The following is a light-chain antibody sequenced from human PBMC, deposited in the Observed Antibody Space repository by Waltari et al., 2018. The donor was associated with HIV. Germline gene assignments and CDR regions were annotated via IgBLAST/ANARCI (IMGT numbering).Light chain of an antibody. CDR3: HMWDTTRVL. V-gene: IGLV3-21*04. CDR2: DDS. Sequence: SYVLTQPPSVSVAPGKTASITCAGTNLQSNSVHWYLQKAGQAPVLVIFDDSDRRSGIAERFSGSKSGNTATLNISRVEAGDEADYYCHMWDTTRVLFGGGTKLTVL. CDR1: NLQSNS. J-gene: IGLJ2*01.